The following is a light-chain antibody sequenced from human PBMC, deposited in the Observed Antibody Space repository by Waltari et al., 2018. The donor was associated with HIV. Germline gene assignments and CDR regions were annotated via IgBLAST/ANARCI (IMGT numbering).Light chain of an antibody. CDR2: DLN. J-gene: IGLJ1*01. V-gene: IGLV2-11*01. CDR3: CSSAGRDIFV. Sequence: QSALTQSRSVSGSPGQSITISCTGTSKDVGAYNYVQWYQQHPGRAPKLLIYDLNRRPSGVPDRFSGSKSGNTASLSISGLQAEDEADYYCCSSAGRDIFVFGTGTKVTVL. CDR1: SKDVGAYNY.